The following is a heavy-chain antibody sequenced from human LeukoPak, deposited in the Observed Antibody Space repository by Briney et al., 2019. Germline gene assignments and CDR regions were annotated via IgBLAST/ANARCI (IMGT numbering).Heavy chain of an antibody. D-gene: IGHD2-2*01. V-gene: IGHV1-2*02. J-gene: IGHJ4*02. Sequence: GASVKVSCKASGYIFTGYYMHWVRQAPGQGLEWMGWINPSSGGTNYAQKFQGRVTMTRDTSISTAYMELSRLRSDDTAVYYCARDVGEYCSSVSCYASDYWGQGTLVTVSS. CDR2: INPSSGGT. CDR1: GYIFTGYY. CDR3: ARDVGEYCSSVSCYASDY.